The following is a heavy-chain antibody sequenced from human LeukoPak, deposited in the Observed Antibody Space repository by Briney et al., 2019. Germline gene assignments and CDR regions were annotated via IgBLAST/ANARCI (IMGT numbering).Heavy chain of an antibody. CDR2: IIPIFGTA. CDR3: ASSYYYGSGEATSGYY. Sequence: SVEVSCKASGGTFSSYAISWVRQAPGQGLEWMGGIIPIFGTANYAQKFQGRVTITADESTSTAYMELSSLRSEDTAVYYCASSYYYGSGEATSGYYWGQGTWSPSPQ. CDR1: GGTFSSYA. D-gene: IGHD3-10*01. V-gene: IGHV1-69*13. J-gene: IGHJ4*02.